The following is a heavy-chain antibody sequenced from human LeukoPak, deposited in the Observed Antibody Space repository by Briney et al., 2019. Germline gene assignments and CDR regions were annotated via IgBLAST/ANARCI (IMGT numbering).Heavy chain of an antibody. V-gene: IGHV4-31*03. Sequence: SQTLSLTCTVSGGSISSGGYYWSWIRQHPGKGLEWIGYIYYSGSTYYNPSLKSRVTISVDTSKNQFSLKPSSVTAADTAVYYCAREGERITMVRGLKGAFDIWGQETMVTVSS. J-gene: IGHJ3*02. D-gene: IGHD3-10*01. CDR1: GGSISSGGYY. CDR2: IYYSGST. CDR3: AREGERITMVRGLKGAFDI.